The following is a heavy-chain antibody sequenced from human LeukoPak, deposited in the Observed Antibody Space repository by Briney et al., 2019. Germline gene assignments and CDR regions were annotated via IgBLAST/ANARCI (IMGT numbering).Heavy chain of an antibody. CDR2: IIPILGTA. J-gene: IGHJ4*02. V-gene: IGHV1-69*05. Sequence: SVKVSCKASGGTFSSYAIRSVRQTPGQGLEWMGGIIPILGTANYAQKFQGRVTINKEESTTTAYMELSSLRSEDTAVYYCARDYGCGESNYFDYWGQGTLVTVSS. CDR1: GGTFSSYA. CDR3: ARDYGCGESNYFDY. D-gene: IGHD3-10*01.